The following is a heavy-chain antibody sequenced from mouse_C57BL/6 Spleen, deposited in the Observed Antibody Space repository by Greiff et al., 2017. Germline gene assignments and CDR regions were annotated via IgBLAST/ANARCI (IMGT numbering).Heavy chain of an antibody. D-gene: IGHD2-1*01. Sequence: VQLQQPGAELVKPGASVKLSCKASGYTFTSYWMHWVKQRPGQGLEWIGMILPKSGSTNYNEKFKSKATLTVAKSSSTAYMQLSSLTSEDSAVYYYAREGGNSYAMDYWGQGTSVTVSS. J-gene: IGHJ4*01. CDR2: ILPKSGST. CDR3: AREGGNSYAMDY. CDR1: GYTFTSYW. V-gene: IGHV1-64*01.